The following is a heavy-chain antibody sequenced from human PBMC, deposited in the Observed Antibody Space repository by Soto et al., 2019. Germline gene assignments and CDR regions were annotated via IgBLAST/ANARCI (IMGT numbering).Heavy chain of an antibody. CDR2: IRAYNGNT. CDR1: GYTFTSYG. Sequence: QVQLVQSGAEVKKPGASVKVSCKASGYTFTSYGISWVRQAPGQGLEWMGWIRAYNGNTNYAQMLQGRVTMTTDTSASTACMELRSLRSDDTAVYYWERGVRASYHFDYWGQGTLVTVSS. J-gene: IGHJ4*02. D-gene: IGHD1-26*01. CDR3: ERGVRASYHFDY. V-gene: IGHV1-18*01.